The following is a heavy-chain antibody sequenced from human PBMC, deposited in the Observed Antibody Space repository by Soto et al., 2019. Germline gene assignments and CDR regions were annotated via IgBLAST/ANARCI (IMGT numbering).Heavy chain of an antibody. CDR1: GFTFSSYA. J-gene: IGHJ4*02. D-gene: IGHD3-22*01. CDR3: ARDYYYDSSGYPLGLFDY. CDR2: ISYDGSNK. Sequence: GGSLRLSCAASGFTFSSYAMHWVRQAPGKGLEWVAVISYDGSNKYYADSVKGRFTISRDNSKNTLYLQMNSLRAEDTAVYYCARDYYYDSSGYPLGLFDYWGQGTLVTVSS. V-gene: IGHV3-30-3*01.